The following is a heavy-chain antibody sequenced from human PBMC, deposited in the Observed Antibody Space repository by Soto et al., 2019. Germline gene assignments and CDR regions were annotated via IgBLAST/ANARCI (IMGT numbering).Heavy chain of an antibody. CDR3: ARGGYYDSSGYYYYYYYGIDV. CDR1: GYSFTSYW. CDR2: IYPGDSDT. Sequence: PGESLKISCKGSGYSFTSYWIGWVRQMPGKGLEWMGIIYPGDSDTRYSPSFQGQVTISADKSISTAYLQWSSLKASDTAMYYYARGGYYDSSGYYYYYYYGIDVWGQGSTVTVSS. J-gene: IGHJ6*02. D-gene: IGHD3-22*01. V-gene: IGHV5-51*01.